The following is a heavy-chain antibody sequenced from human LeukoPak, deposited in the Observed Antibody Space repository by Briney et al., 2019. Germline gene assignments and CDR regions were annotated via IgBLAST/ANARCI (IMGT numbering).Heavy chain of an antibody. CDR2: ISDSGTLT. D-gene: IGHD2-15*01. J-gene: IGHJ4*02. CDR1: GFAFTRQA. CDR3: AKDARRTNGWYFFDS. V-gene: IGHV3-23*01. Sequence: RGSLRLSCAASGFAFTRQAMGWVRQAPGKGLEWVSVISDSGTLTYYADSVKGRFTISRDNSKNTLFLQMNSLRAEDTAIYYCAKDARRTNGWYFFDSWGPGTLVTVSS.